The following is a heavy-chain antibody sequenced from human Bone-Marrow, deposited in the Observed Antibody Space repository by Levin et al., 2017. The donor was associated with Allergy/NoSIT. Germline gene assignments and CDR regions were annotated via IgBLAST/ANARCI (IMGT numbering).Heavy chain of an antibody. J-gene: IGHJ4*02. V-gene: IGHV3-53*01. CDR1: GFTVSSNY. D-gene: IGHD6-19*01. Sequence: GGSLRLSCAASGFTVSSNYMSWVRQAPGKGLEWVSVIYSGGSTYYADSVKGRFTISRDNSKNSLYLQMNSLRAEDTAVYYCARPLSSGWEFDYWGQGTLVTVSS. CDR2: IYSGGST. CDR3: ARPLSSGWEFDY.